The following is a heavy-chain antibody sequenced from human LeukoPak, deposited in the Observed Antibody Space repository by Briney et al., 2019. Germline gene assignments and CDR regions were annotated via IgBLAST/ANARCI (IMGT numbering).Heavy chain of an antibody. J-gene: IGHJ4*02. CDR3: TRLVSGFLGPSYFDN. V-gene: IGHV4-31*03. D-gene: IGHD3-9*01. Sequence: SETLSLTCTVSGDSLSSGLHYWSWIRQHPGKGLEWIGYIHHTGGTNDNPSLQSRVAMSVDTPKNQFSLRLISVTAADTAVYYCTRLVSGFLGPSYFDNWGQGILVTVSS. CDR2: IHHTGGT. CDR1: GDSLSSGLHY.